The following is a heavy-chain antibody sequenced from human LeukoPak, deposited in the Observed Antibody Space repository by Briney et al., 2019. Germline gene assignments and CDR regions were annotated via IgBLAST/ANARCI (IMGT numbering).Heavy chain of an antibody. V-gene: IGHV4-34*01. CDR3: ARGRYVTTRGGAAAGFLDY. D-gene: IGHD6-13*01. J-gene: IGHJ4*02. CDR2: INHGGST. CDR1: GGSFSGHY. Sequence: SQTLSLTCAVSGGSFSGHYWNWIRQPPGKGLEWIGEINHGGSTNYNPSLKSRVTISVDTSQNQFSLRLSSVTAADTAVYYCARGRYVTTRGGAAAGFLDYWGQGTLVTVST.